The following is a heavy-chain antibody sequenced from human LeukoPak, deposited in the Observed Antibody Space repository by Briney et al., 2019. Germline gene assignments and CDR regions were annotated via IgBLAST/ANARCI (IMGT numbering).Heavy chain of an antibody. CDR2: MNHSGST. V-gene: IGHV4-34*01. CDR3: ARRVVVAATAGSRWFDP. D-gene: IGHD2-15*01. Sequence: PSETLSLTCAVYGGSFSGYYCSWIRQPPGKGLEWIGEMNHSGSTNYNPSLKSRVTISVDTSKTQFSLKLSSVTAADTAVYYCARRVVVAATAGSRWFDPWGQGTLVTVSS. CDR1: GGSFSGYY. J-gene: IGHJ5*02.